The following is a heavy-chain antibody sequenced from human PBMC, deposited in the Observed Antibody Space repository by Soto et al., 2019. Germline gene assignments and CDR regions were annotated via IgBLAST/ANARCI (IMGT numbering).Heavy chain of an antibody. CDR1: GFTFGSYG. V-gene: IGHV3-33*01. CDR2: IWYDGSNK. Sequence: PGVFLRVSCGASGFTFGSYGRHWVRQAPGKGLEWVAVIWYDGSNKYYADSVKGRFTISRDNSKNTLYLQMNSLRAEDTAVYYCARELPGYCSSTSCPDAYFDYWGHGTLVTVSS. CDR3: ARELPGYCSSTSCPDAYFDY. D-gene: IGHD2-2*01. J-gene: IGHJ4*01.